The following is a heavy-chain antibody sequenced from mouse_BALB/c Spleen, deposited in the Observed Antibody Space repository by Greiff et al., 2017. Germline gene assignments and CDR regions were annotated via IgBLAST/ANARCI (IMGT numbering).Heavy chain of an antibody. J-gene: IGHJ4*01. CDR1: GYSFTSYW. V-gene: IGHV1S126*01. CDR2: IDPSDSET. CDR3: ARSGNFYYDPTPGY. D-gene: IGHD2-4*01. Sequence: VKVVESGPQLVRPGASVKISCKASGYSFTSYWMHWVKQRPGQGLEWIGMIDPSDSETRLNQKFKDKATLTVDKSSSTAYMQLSSPTSEDSAVYYCARSGNFYYDPTPGYWGQGTSVTVSS.